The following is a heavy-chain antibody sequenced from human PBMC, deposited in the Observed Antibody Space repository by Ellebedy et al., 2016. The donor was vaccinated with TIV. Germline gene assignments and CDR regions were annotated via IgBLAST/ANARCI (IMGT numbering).Heavy chain of an antibody. CDR2: ISYTGST. CDR1: GDSIASYY. Sequence: MPSETLSLTCIVSGDSIASYYWNWIRQPPGKGLESIGYISYTGSTNYNPCLKARVTISVDTSKTEFSLRLSSVTAADTAVYYCARSTHGSGSYYNWGNQFDPWGQGTLVTVSS. V-gene: IGHV4-59*08. D-gene: IGHD3-10*01. CDR3: ARSTHGSGSYYNWGNQFDP. J-gene: IGHJ5*02.